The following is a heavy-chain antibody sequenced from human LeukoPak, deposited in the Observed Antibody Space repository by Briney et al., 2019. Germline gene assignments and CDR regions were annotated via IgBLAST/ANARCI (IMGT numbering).Heavy chain of an antibody. D-gene: IGHD6-19*01. Sequence: GGSLRLSCAASGFTFSSHAMTWVRQAPGKGLDWVSSISGSGGSTDYADSVKGRLTISRDNSKNTLYLQMNSLRAEDTAVYYCAKAGYSSSFDYWGQGTLVTVSS. J-gene: IGHJ4*02. CDR2: ISGSGGST. V-gene: IGHV3-23*01. CDR3: AKAGYSSSFDY. CDR1: GFTFSSHA.